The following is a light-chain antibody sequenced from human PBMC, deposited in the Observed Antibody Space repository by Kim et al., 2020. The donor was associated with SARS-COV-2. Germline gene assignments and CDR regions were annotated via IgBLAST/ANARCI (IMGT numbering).Light chain of an antibody. CDR3: QQYSTSPHT. Sequence: PGERATISCRASQSVNSNYVAWYQQKPGQAPRLLIYGASNRATGIPDRFSGSGSGTDFTLTIRRLEPEDFAVYYCQQYSTSPHTFGQGTKVDIK. J-gene: IGKJ1*01. CDR1: QSVNSNY. CDR2: GAS. V-gene: IGKV3-20*01.